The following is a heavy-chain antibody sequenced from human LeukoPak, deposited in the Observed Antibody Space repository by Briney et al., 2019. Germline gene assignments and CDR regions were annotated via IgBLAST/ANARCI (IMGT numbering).Heavy chain of an antibody. CDR2: IKQDGSGK. J-gene: IGHJ6*02. CDR1: GFTFSSYW. Sequence: GGSLRLSCAASGFTFSSYWMSWVRQAPGKGLEWVANIKQDGSGKYYVDSVKGRFTISRDNAKNSLCLQMNSLRAEDTAVYYCAREPDYNGLDVWGQGTTVTVSS. CDR3: AREPDYNGLDV. V-gene: IGHV3-7*05.